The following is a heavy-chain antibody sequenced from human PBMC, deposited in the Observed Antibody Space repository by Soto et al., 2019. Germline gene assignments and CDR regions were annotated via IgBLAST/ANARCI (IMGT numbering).Heavy chain of an antibody. CDR3: AKAPNPGSANSSYCGMDV. CDR1: GGTFSSYI. CDR2: IIPVLSVT. V-gene: IGHV1-69*02. J-gene: IGHJ6*02. Sequence: QVQLVQSGAEVKKPGSSVRVSCKASGGTFSSYIITWVRQAPGQGLEWMGRIIPVLSVTYYAQKFQGRVTITADKPTTTAYMGVGSLRSDGKAVYYCAKAPNPGSANSSYCGMDVWGQGTTVTVSS. D-gene: IGHD6-6*01.